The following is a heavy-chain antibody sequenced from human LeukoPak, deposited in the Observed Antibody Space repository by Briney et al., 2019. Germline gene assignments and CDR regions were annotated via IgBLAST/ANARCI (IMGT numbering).Heavy chain of an antibody. D-gene: IGHD1-26*01. CDR1: GFTFSSYA. CDR2: ISYDGSNK. J-gene: IGHJ6*03. CDR3: ARSKVGADNYYYYYYMDV. V-gene: IGHV3-30-3*01. Sequence: PGGSLRLSCAASGFTFSSYAMHWVRQAPGKGLEWVAVISYDGSNKYYADSVKGRFTISRDNSKNTLYLQMNSLRAEDTAVYYCARSKVGADNYYYYYYMDVWGKGTTVTVSS.